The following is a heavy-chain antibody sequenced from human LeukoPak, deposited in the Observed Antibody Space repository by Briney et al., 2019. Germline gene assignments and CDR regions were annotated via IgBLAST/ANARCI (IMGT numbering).Heavy chain of an antibody. J-gene: IGHJ4*02. CDR2: IYYSGST. Sequence: SETLSLTWTVSGGSISSYYWSWIRQPPGKGLEWIGYIYYSGSTNYNPSLKSRVTISVDTSKNQFSLKLSSVTAADTAVYYCARGGYDILTGYYAFDYWGQGTLVTVSS. CDR3: ARGGYDILTGYYAFDY. V-gene: IGHV4-59*01. CDR1: GGSISSYY. D-gene: IGHD3-9*01.